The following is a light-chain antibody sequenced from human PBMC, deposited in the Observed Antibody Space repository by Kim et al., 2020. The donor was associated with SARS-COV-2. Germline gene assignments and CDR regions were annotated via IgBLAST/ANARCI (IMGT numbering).Light chain of an antibody. Sequence: SYELTQPPSVSVSPGQTARITCSGDALPKKYAYWYQQKAGQAPVLVIYEDSKRPSGIPERFSGSSSGTMATLTISVAQGEDEADYYCYTTDSSGKHGVFGTGPKLTVL. V-gene: IGLV3-10*01. CDR1: ALPKKY. J-gene: IGLJ1*01. CDR3: YTTDSSGKHGV. CDR2: EDS.